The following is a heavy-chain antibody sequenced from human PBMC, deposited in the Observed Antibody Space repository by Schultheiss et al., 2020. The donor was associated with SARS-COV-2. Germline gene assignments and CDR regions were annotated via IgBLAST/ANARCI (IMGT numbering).Heavy chain of an antibody. J-gene: IGHJ6*02. CDR2: IKQDGSEK. Sequence: GGSLRLSCAASGFTFSSYWMSWVRQAPGKGLEWVANIKQDGSEKYYVDSVKGRFTISRDNSKNTLYLQMNSLRAEDTAVYYCARDPTKTRYYYGMDVWGQGTTVTVSS. V-gene: IGHV3-7*01. D-gene: IGHD1-1*01. CDR1: GFTFSSYW. CDR3: ARDPTKTRYYYGMDV.